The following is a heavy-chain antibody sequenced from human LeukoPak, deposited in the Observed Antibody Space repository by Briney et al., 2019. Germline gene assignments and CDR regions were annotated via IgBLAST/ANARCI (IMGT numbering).Heavy chain of an antibody. V-gene: IGHV4-39*01. CDR1: GGSIRSSYYY. D-gene: IGHD2-15*01. J-gene: IGHJ4*02. Sequence: PSETLSLTCTVSGGSIRSSYYYWGWIRQPPGKGLEWIGSIYDSGSTYYNPSLKSRVTISVDTSKNQFSLKLSPVTAADTAVYYCARYVRMRGVVAVTDWGQGTLVTVSS. CDR2: IYDSGST. CDR3: ARYVRMRGVVAVTD.